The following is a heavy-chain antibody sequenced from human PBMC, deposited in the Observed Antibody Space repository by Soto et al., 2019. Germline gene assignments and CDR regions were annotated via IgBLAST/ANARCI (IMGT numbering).Heavy chain of an antibody. J-gene: IGHJ4*01. CDR2: IIPILGIA. Sequence: SVKVACKASGGTFSSYTISWVRQVPGQGLEWMGRIIPILGIANYAQKFQGRVTITADKSTSTAYMELSSLRSEDTAVYYCASSFSGDCYAGIDNRSQRALVPVSS. CDR1: GGTFSSYT. D-gene: IGHD2-21*02. CDR3: ASSFSGDCYAGIDN. V-gene: IGHV1-69*02.